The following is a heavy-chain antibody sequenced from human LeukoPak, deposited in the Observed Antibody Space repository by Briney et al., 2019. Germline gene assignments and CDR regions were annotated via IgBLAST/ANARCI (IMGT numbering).Heavy chain of an antibody. V-gene: IGHV4-31*03. D-gene: IGHD4-11*01. CDR3: ARRGYSNYIPRGWFDP. CDR1: GTSIRSGGYY. Sequence: SETLSLTCTVSGTSIRSGGYYWNWIRQHPGGGLGWIGYIYYSGSTYYNPSLKSRVTMSVDTSKNQFSLKLTSVTAADTAVFYSARRGYSNYIPRGWFDPWGQGTLVTVSS. J-gene: IGHJ5*02. CDR2: IYYSGST.